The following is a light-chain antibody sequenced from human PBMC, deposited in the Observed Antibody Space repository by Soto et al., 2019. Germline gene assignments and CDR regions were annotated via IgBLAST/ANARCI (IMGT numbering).Light chain of an antibody. CDR2: DAS. CDR1: QSVSSY. Sequence: EIVLTQSPATLSLSPGERATLSCRASQSVSSYLAWYQQRPGQAPRLLIYDASNRATGIPARFSGSGSGTDFTITISSLEPEDFAVYYCQQRSNWPLTFGGGTEVEI. J-gene: IGKJ4*01. V-gene: IGKV3-11*01. CDR3: QQRSNWPLT.